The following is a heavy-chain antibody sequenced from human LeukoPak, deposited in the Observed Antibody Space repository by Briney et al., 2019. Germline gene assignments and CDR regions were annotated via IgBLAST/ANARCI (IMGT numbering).Heavy chain of an antibody. V-gene: IGHV3-23*01. CDR1: GFTFSSYS. CDR2: ISGSGGST. Sequence: GGSLRLSCAASGFTFSSYSMNWVRQAPGKGLEWVSAISGSGGSTYYADSVKGRFTISRDNSKNTLYLQMNSLRAEDTAVYYCAKDYYYGSGSYFLYYFDYWGQGTLVTVSS. CDR3: AKDYYYGSGSYFLYYFDY. J-gene: IGHJ4*02. D-gene: IGHD3-10*01.